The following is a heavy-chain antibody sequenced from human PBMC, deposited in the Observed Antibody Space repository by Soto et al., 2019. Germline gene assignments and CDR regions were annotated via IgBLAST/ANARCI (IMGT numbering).Heavy chain of an antibody. CDR1: GFTFSSYA. CDR2: ISYDGSNK. Sequence: GGSLRLSCAASGFTFSSYAMHWVRQAPGKGLEWVAVISYDGSNKYYADSVKGRFTISRDNAKSSLYLQMNSLRAEDTAFYYCAKDISGRGSFYYYYGMDVWGQGTTVTVSS. J-gene: IGHJ6*02. CDR3: AKDISGRGSFYYYYGMDV. D-gene: IGHD1-26*01. V-gene: IGHV3-30-3*01.